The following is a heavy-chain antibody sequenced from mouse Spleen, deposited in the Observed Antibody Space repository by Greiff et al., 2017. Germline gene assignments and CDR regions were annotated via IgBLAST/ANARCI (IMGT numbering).Heavy chain of an antibody. D-gene: IGHD4-1*01. CDR3: ASEGLGRFAY. V-gene: IGHV1-81*01. J-gene: IGHJ3*01. CDR2: IYPRSGNT. CDR1: GYTFTSYG. Sequence: LQESGAELARPGASVKLSCKASGYTFTSYGISWVKQRTGQGLEWIGEIYPRSGNTYYNEKFKGKATLTADKSSSTAYMELRSLTSEDSAVYYCASEGLGRFAYWGQGTLVTVSA.